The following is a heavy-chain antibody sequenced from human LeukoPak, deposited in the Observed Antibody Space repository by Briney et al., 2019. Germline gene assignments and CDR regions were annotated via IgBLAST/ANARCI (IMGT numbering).Heavy chain of an antibody. V-gene: IGHV5-51*01. CDR1: GYSFTSYW. Sequence: GESLKISCKGSGYSFTSYWIGWVRQMPGKGLEWMGIIYPGDSDTRYSPSFQGQVTISADKSISTAYLQWSSLKASDTAMYYCARRAYFYDSSGYYYLDYWGQGTLVTVSS. J-gene: IGHJ4*02. CDR2: IYPGDSDT. D-gene: IGHD3-22*01. CDR3: ARRAYFYDSSGYYYLDY.